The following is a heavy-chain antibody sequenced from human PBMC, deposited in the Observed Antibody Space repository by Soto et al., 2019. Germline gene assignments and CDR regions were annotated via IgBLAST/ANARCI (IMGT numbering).Heavy chain of an antibody. V-gene: IGHV3-23*01. Sequence: GGSLRLSCAASGFTFSTYGMNWVRQAPGKGLEWVSGIGGSGGGTYYADSGKGRFTISRDDSKSTLYLQINSLTVDDTAVYYCAKTLVVGSQYYYSMDVWGQGTTVTVSS. CDR3: AKTLVVGSQYYYSMDV. J-gene: IGHJ6*01. CDR1: GFTFSTYG. D-gene: IGHD2-15*01. CDR2: IGGSGGGT.